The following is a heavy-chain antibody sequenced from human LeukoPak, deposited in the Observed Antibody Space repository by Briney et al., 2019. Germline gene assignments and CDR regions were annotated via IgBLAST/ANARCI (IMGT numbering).Heavy chain of an antibody. D-gene: IGHD2-8*02. J-gene: IGHJ4*02. Sequence: GASVKVSCKASGYTFTNYYIHWVRQAPGQGLEWMGLINPSGTNTNYAQKFRGRVTMTRDTSTSTVYMDLSSLRSEDTAMYFCAREESGGYFDYWGQGTLVTVSS. CDR3: AREESGGYFDY. CDR2: INPSGTNT. CDR1: GYTFTNYY. V-gene: IGHV1-46*01.